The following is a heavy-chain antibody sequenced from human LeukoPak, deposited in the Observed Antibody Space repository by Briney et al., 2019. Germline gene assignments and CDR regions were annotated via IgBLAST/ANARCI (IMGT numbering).Heavy chain of an antibody. CDR2: ISGSGGST. CDR1: GFTFSSYA. V-gene: IGHV3-23*01. Sequence: GGSLRLSCAASGFTFSSYAMSWFRQAPGKGLEWVSAISGSGGSTYYADSVKGRFTISRDNSKNTLYLQMNSLRAEDTAVYYCAKDVTYDSSGYYPYYFDYWGQGTLVTVSS. CDR3: AKDVTYDSSGYYPYYFDY. D-gene: IGHD3-22*01. J-gene: IGHJ4*02.